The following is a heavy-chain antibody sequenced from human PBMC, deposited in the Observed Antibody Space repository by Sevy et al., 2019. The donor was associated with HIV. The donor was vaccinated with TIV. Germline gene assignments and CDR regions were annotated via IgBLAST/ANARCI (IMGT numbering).Heavy chain of an antibody. CDR1: GFTFTSYY. CDR3: AKYNSSTNYYYGMDV. D-gene: IGHD3-22*01. J-gene: IGHJ6*02. Sequence: GGSLRLSCVASGFTFTSYYMNWVRQAPGKGLEWVSCISGSGSDIYYTESVKGRFTISRDNAKSSLYLQLNSLRAEDAAVYYCAKYNSSTNYYYGMDVWGQGTTVTVSS. CDR2: ISGSGSDI. V-gene: IGHV3-21*01.